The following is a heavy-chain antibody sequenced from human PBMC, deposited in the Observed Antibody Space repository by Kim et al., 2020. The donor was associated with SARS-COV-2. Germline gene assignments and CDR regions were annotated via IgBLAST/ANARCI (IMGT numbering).Heavy chain of an antibody. CDR1: GGSISNYY. V-gene: IGHV4-59*01. D-gene: IGHD3-10*01. Sequence: SETLSLTCTVSGGSISNYYWSWIRQPPGKGLEWIGYIYYSGSTNYNPSLKSRVTISVDTSKNQFSLKLSSVTAADTAVYYCARLAFASGTYYFDYWGQGTLVTVSS. CDR3: ARLAFASGTYYFDY. CDR2: IYYSGST. J-gene: IGHJ4*02.